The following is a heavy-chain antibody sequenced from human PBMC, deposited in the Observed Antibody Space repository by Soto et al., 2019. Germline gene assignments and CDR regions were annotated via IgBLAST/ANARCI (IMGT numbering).Heavy chain of an antibody. D-gene: IGHD3-3*01. CDR3: ARGDTIFGVVIPYYGMDV. CDR1: GYTFTGYY. J-gene: IGHJ6*02. CDR2: INPNSIGT. V-gene: IGHV1-2*04. Sequence: QVQLVQSGAEVKKPGASVKVSCKASGYTFTGYYMHWVRQAPGQGLEWMGWINPNSIGTNYAQKVQGWVTMTRDTSISTAYMELSRLRSDDTAVYYCARGDTIFGVVIPYYGMDVWGQGTTVTVSS.